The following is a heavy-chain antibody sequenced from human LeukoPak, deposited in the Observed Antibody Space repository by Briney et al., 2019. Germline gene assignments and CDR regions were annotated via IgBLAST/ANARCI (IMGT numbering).Heavy chain of an antibody. Sequence: TLSLTCAVSGGSISSGGYSWSWIRQPPGKGLEWIGYIYHSGSTYYNPSLKSRVTISVDRSKNQFSLKLSSVTAADTAVYYCARAGHCSGGSCYFSPFAFDIWGQGTMVTVSS. V-gene: IGHV4-30-2*01. CDR3: ARAGHCSGGSCYFSPFAFDI. J-gene: IGHJ3*02. CDR2: IYHSGST. CDR1: GGSISSGGYS. D-gene: IGHD2-15*01.